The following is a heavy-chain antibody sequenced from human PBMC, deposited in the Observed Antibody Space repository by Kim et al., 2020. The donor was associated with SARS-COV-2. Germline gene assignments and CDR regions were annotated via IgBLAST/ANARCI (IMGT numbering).Heavy chain of an antibody. CDR3: ARCIAAAGKGRAGYFDY. CDR2: INHSGST. Sequence: SETLSLTCAVDGGSFSGYYWSWIRQPPGKVLEWIGEINHSGSTNYNPSLKSRVTISVDTSKNQLSLKRTSVTAAETAVYYGARCIAAAGKGRAGYFDYWG. J-gene: IGHJ4*01. D-gene: IGHD6-13*01. V-gene: IGHV4-34*01. CDR1: GGSFSGYY.